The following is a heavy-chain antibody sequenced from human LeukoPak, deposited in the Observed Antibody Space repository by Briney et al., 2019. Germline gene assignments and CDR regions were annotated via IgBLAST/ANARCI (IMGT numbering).Heavy chain of an antibody. Sequence: GGSLRLSCAASGFSFSSYAMSWVRPAPGGGVEWVSTVSRSGGSTYYADSVKGRFTISRDNSKNTLYLQMNSLRAEDTAVYYCAKGRGAPYYFDYWGQGTLVTVSS. V-gene: IGHV3-23*01. CDR2: VSRSGGST. D-gene: IGHD1-26*01. CDR3: AKGRGAPYYFDY. J-gene: IGHJ4*02. CDR1: GFSFSSYA.